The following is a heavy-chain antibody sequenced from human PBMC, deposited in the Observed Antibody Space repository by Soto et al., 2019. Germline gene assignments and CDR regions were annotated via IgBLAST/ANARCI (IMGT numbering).Heavy chain of an antibody. Sequence: QVQLQESGPGLVKPSGTLSLTCAVSGGSISSSNWWSWVRQPPGKGLEWIGEIYHSGSTNYNPSLKSRVTISVDKSKNQFSLKLSSVTCTVSTVYYFESLLGSMFDYWGQGTLVTVSS. V-gene: IGHV4-4*02. CDR3: ESLLGSMFDY. J-gene: IGHJ4*02. CDR1: GGSISSSNW. D-gene: IGHD3-10*02. CDR2: IYHSGST.